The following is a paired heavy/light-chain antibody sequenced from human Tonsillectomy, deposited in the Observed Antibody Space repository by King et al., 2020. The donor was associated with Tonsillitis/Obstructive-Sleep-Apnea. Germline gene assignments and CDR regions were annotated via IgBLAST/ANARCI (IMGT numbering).Heavy chain of an antibody. CDR2: VYWDDDR. V-gene: IGHV2-5*02. CDR3: VLTRGSIWSIDY. CDR1: GLSLSTSEVG. Sequence: QITLRESGPTLVKPTQTLTLTCTFSGLSLSTSEVGVGWIRQPPGRALEWLGFVYWDDDRRYSPSLESRLTITKDTSKNQVVLSMINMDPVDTATYFCVLTRGSIWSIDYWGQGTLVTVSS. D-gene: IGHD6-13*01. J-gene: IGHJ4*02.
Light chain of an antibody. Sequence: QPVLTQPPSSSASRGESARLTCTLPSDINVGTSIIFWYQQKPGSPPRFLLYYYSDSDKGQGSGVPSRFSGSKDASANAGILLISALQSEDEADYYCMIWPSYALGVFGTGTRVTVL. CDR2: YYSDSDK. CDR1: SDINVGTSI. V-gene: IGLV5-37*01. J-gene: IGLJ1*01. CDR3: MIWPSYALGV.